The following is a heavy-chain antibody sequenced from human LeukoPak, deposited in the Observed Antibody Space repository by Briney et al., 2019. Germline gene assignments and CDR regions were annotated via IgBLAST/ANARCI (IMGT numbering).Heavy chain of an antibody. Sequence: SDTLSLMCTVSCGSIRANHHLWPWVRQPPGKGLEWIVTIFSSGTAYYNPSLRTRFSISVDTSKNEFSLRLSAVTAADTGLYYCARIIRTAGYYSNPKSGSFDLWGQGILVTVSS. V-gene: IGHV4-39*01. CDR2: IFSSGTA. D-gene: IGHD3-22*01. J-gene: IGHJ5*02. CDR1: CGSIRANHHL. CDR3: ARIIRTAGYYSNPKSGSFDL.